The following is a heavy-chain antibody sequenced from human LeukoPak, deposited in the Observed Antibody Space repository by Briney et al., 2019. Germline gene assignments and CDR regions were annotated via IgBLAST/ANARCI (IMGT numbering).Heavy chain of an antibody. CDR3: AKDQRFGDLDDY. Sequence: GGSLRLSCAASGFTFSDYYMGWIRQAPGKGLDWISYISRGANTIYYADSVRGRFTISRDDARNSLYLQMNSLRAEDTAVYYCAKDQRFGDLDDYRGQGTLVTVSS. J-gene: IGHJ4*02. CDR2: ISRGANTI. CDR1: GFTFSDYY. D-gene: IGHD3-10*01. V-gene: IGHV3-11*01.